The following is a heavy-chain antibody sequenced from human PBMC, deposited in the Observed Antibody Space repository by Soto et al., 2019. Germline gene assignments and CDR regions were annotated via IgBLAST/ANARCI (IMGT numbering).Heavy chain of an antibody. CDR2: ISAYNGNT. V-gene: IGHV1-18*04. Sequence: ASVKVSCKASGYTFTSYGISWVRQAPGQGLEWIGWISAYNGNTNYAQKLQGRVTMTTDTSTSTAYMELRSLRSDDTAVYYCARCLSSWYYYYYGMDVWGQGTTVTVSS. D-gene: IGHD6-13*01. CDR1: GYTFTSYG. J-gene: IGHJ6*02. CDR3: ARCLSSWYYYYYGMDV.